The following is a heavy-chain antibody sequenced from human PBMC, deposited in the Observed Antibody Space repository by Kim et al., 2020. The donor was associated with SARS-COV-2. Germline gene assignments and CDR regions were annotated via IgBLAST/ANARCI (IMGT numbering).Heavy chain of an antibody. D-gene: IGHD3-3*01. J-gene: IGHJ4*02. CDR3: AREREWSYYFDY. V-gene: IGHV1-69*04. Sequence: NYAQKFQGRVTITADKSTSTAYMELSSLRSEDTAVYYCAREREWSYYFDYWGQGTLVTVSS.